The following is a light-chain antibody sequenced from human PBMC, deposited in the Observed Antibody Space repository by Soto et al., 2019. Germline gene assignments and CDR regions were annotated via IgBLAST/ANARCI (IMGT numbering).Light chain of an antibody. CDR1: QSLSSNF. V-gene: IGKV3-20*01. J-gene: IGKJ1*01. Sequence: EIVLTQSPATLSLSPGERATLSCRASQSLSSNFLARYQQKPGQPPRLLIYDSSPRATGFPDRFSGSGSGTDFTLTIIRLEPEDFAVYYYQQYDISPWTFGQGTKVEIK. CDR2: DSS. CDR3: QQYDISPWT.